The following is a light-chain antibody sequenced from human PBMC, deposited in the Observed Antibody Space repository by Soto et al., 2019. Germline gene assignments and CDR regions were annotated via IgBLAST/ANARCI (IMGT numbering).Light chain of an antibody. Sequence: EIVLTQSPGTLSLSPGERATLSCRASQSVDSAYLAWYQQKPGQAPSLLMYGTSNRATGTPDRFSGSGSGTDFTLTISRLEPEDFAVYYCQQYGNSPPYTFGQGTKLEIK. J-gene: IGKJ2*01. V-gene: IGKV3-20*01. CDR1: QSVDSAY. CDR2: GTS. CDR3: QQYGNSPPYT.